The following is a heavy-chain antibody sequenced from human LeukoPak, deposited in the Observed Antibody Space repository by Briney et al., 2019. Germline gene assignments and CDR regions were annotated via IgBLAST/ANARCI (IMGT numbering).Heavy chain of an antibody. J-gene: IGHJ5*02. CDR1: GYPFTTYG. V-gene: IGHV1-18*01. CDR2: ISTYNGDT. CDR3: AREWWGYDVLTGDNWFDP. Sequence: GASVKVSCKASGYPFTTYGISRVRQAPGQGLEWMGWISTYNGDTNYAQKFQGRVTMTTDTSTSTAYIELRSLTSDDTAAYYCAREWWGYDVLTGDNWFDPWGQGTLVTVSS. D-gene: IGHD3-9*01.